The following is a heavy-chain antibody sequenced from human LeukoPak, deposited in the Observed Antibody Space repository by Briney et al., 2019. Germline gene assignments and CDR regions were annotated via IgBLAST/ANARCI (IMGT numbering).Heavy chain of an antibody. CDR2: ISAYNGNT. D-gene: IGHD5-12*01. J-gene: IGHJ4*02. V-gene: IGHV1-18*01. CDR1: GYTFTSYG. CDR3: ATAPDSGYDLVFDY. Sequence: ASVKVSCKASGYTFTSYGIGWVRQAPGQGLEWMGWISAYNGNTNYAQKLQGRVTMTTDTSTSTAYMELRSLRSDDTAVYYCATAPDSGYDLVFDYWGQGTLVTVSS.